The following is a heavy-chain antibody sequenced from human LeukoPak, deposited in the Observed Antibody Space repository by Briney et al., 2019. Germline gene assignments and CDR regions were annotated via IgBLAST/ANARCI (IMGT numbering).Heavy chain of an antibody. J-gene: IGHJ2*01. Sequence: GESLKISCQASGCTFTSYWIGWVRQMPGKGLECMGIIYPDDSDTTYSPSFQGQVTISADKSFSTAYLQWSSLKASDTAIYYCARLGGDTYYFGSASYPNWYFDLWGRGTLVTVSS. CDR1: GCTFTSYW. CDR2: IYPDDSDT. V-gene: IGHV5-51*01. CDR3: ARLGGDTYYFGSASYPNWYFDL. D-gene: IGHD3-10*01.